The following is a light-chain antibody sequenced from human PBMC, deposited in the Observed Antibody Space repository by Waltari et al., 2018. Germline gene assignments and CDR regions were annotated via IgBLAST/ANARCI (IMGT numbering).Light chain of an antibody. CDR2: GAS. Sequence: EIVLTLSPGTLSLSPGERATLSCRASQSFSSSFLAWYQQRPGQAPRLLIYGASNRAAGIPDRFSGSGSGTDFTLTISRLEPEDFAVYYCQWYGSSPLLTFGGGTTVAIK. CDR3: QWYGSSPLLT. J-gene: IGKJ4*01. CDR1: QSFSSSF. V-gene: IGKV3-20*01.